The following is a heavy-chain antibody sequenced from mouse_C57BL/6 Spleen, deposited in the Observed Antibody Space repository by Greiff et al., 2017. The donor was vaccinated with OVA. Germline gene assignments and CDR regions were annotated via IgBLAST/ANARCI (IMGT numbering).Heavy chain of an antibody. CDR3: ARGDYGTYWYFDV. J-gene: IGHJ1*03. Sequence: QVQLQQSGAELVKPGASVKISCKASGYAFSGYWMNWVKQRPGKGLEWIGQIYPGDGDTSYNGKFKGKATLTADKSSSTAYMQLSSLTSADSAVYVCARGDYGTYWYFDVWGTGTTVTVSS. V-gene: IGHV1-80*01. CDR2: IYPGDGDT. D-gene: IGHD2-1*01. CDR1: GYAFSGYW.